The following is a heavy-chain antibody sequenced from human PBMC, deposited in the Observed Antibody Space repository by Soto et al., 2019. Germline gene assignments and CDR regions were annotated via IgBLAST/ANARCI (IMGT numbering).Heavy chain of an antibody. D-gene: IGHD5-18*01. CDR2: IIPIIGTA. CDR3: AGNEVPGPDWLLYYYYYGMDG. CDR1: GSTFSSYA. V-gene: IGHV1-69*06. J-gene: IGHJ6*02. Sequence: QVQPVQSGAEVKNLGSSVKVSCKASGSTFSSYAISGVRQAPGQGLEWMGGIIPIIGTANYAQKFQGRVTITADTFTSRAYMELSSLRSEDAAVYYCAGNEVPGPDWLLYYYYYGMDGWGQGTTVTVSS.